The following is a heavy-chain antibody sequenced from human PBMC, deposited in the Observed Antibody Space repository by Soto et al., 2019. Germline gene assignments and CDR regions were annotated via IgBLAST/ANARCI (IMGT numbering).Heavy chain of an antibody. CDR1: GFTFSSYD. CDR2: IGTAGDT. V-gene: IGHV3-13*01. Sequence: EVQLVESGGGLVQPGGSLRLSCAASGFTFSSYDMHWVRQATGKGLEWVSAIGTAGDTYYPGSVKGRFTISRENAKNSLYLQMNSLRAEDTAVYYCARVKEGQQLLDYWGQGTLVTVSS. J-gene: IGHJ4*02. D-gene: IGHD6-13*01. CDR3: ARVKEGQQLLDY.